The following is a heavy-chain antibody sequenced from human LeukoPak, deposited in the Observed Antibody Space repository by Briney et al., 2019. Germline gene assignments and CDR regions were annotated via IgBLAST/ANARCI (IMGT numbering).Heavy chain of an antibody. D-gene: IGHD2-21*02. CDR1: GFTFSSYA. CDR3: AKDRGSPVVVTAFDY. J-gene: IGHJ4*02. V-gene: IGHV3-23*01. Sequence: GGSLRLSCAASGFTFSSYAMTRVRQAPGKGLEWVSTISGSGGSTYNADSVKGRFTISRDNSKNTLYLQMNSLRAEDTAVYYCAKDRGSPVVVTAFDYWGQGTLVTVSS. CDR2: ISGSGGST.